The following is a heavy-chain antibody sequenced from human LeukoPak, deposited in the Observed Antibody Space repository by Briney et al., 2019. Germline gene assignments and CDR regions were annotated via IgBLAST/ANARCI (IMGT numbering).Heavy chain of an antibody. Sequence: ASVKVSCKVSGYTLTELSMHWVRQAPGKGLEWMGGFDPEDGETIYAQKFQGRVTITADGSTSTAYMELSGLRPEDTALYYCARGPILGGTTGHQTGAFDDWGQGTLVTVSS. CDR3: ARGPILGGTTGHQTGAFDD. J-gene: IGHJ4*02. V-gene: IGHV1-24*01. CDR2: FDPEDGET. D-gene: IGHD1-26*01. CDR1: GYTLTELS.